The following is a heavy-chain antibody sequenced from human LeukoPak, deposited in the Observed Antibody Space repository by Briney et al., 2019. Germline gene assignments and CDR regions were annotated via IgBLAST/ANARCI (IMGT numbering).Heavy chain of an antibody. CDR3: ASYCSTTSCYAVDY. V-gene: IGHV3-48*01. D-gene: IGHD2-2*01. CDR1: AFTFSSYS. Sequence: GGSLRLSCAASAFTFSSYSMNGVRQARGKGVDWVSYISSSGSNTYYADSVKARFTISRDNAQKSLYLQMNSLRAEDTAVYYCASYCSTTSCYAVDYWGQGTLVTVSS. CDR2: ISSSGSNT. J-gene: IGHJ4*02.